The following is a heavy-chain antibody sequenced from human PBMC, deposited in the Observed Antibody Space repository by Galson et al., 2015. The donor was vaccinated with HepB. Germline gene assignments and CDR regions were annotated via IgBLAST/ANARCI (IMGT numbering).Heavy chain of an antibody. Sequence: SLRLSCAASGFTFSGSAMHWVRQASGKGLEWVGRIRSKANSYATAYAASVKGRSTISRDDSKNTAYLQMNSLKTEDTAVCYCTRSGDYGGHDYWGQGTLVTVSS. V-gene: IGHV3-73*01. CDR2: IRSKANSYAT. CDR1: GFTFSGSA. D-gene: IGHD4-23*01. J-gene: IGHJ4*02. CDR3: TRSGDYGGHDY.